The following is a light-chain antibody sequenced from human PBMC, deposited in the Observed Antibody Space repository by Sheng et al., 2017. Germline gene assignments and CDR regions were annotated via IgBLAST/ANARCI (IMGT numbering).Light chain of an antibody. V-gene: IGLV6-57*01. J-gene: IGLJ3*02. Sequence: NVMLTQPHSVSESPGKTVTISCTRSGGGIANNYVQWYQQRPGSSPTTVIYDDTKRSSGVPDRFSASIDISSNSASLIISGLEPEDEADYYCQSYDSDIVVFGGGTKLTVL. CDR3: QSYDSDIVV. CDR1: GGGIANNY. CDR2: DDT.